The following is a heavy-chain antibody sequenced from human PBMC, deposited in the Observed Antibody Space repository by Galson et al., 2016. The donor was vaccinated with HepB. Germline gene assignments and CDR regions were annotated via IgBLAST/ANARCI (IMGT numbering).Heavy chain of an antibody. D-gene: IGHD4-11*01. CDR1: GGALSSGSYY. Sequence: ETLSLTCTVSGGALSSGSYYWGWIRQPPGKGLEWIGSVYPGGSTFYNPSLRSRVTIFVDTSKNQFSLELNSVTAADTAVYYCAIGLSNFPSYYYAMDVWGQGTTVTVSS. J-gene: IGHJ6*02. CDR3: AIGLSNFPSYYYAMDV. CDR2: VYPGGST. V-gene: IGHV4-39*01.